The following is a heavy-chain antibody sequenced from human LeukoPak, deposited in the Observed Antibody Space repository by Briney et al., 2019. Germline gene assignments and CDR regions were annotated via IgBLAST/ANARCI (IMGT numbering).Heavy chain of an antibody. J-gene: IGHJ3*02. D-gene: IGHD3-9*01. Sequence: SETLSLTCTVSGGSISSYYWSWIRQPPGKGLEWIGYIYYSGSTNYNPSLKSRVTISVDMSKNQFSLKLSSVTAADTAVYYCARLGYDILTGYYKGAFDIWGQGTMVTVSS. CDR1: GGSISSYY. CDR2: IYYSGST. V-gene: IGHV4-59*01. CDR3: ARLGYDILTGYYKGAFDI.